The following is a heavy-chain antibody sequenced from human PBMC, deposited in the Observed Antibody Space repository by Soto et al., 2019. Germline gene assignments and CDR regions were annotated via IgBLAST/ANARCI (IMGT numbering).Heavy chain of an antibody. V-gene: IGHV4-39*01. D-gene: IGHD3-22*01. CDR2: IFYSGTT. CDR1: GGSISSSGYY. CDR3: ARHYYDSSGYPAPYYHGMDV. Sequence: SETLSLTCTVSGGSISSSGYYWGWIRQSPGKGLEWIGTIFYSGTTYYNPSLESRITISQDTSNNQFSLKLTSVAAADTAVYYCARHYYDSSGYPAPYYHGMDVWGQGTTVTVSS. J-gene: IGHJ6*02.